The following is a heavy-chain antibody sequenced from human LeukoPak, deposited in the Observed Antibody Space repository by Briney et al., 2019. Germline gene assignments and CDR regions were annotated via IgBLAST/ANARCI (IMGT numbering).Heavy chain of an antibody. J-gene: IGHJ3*02. V-gene: IGHV1-18*01. CDR2: ISAYNGNT. CDR3: ARGQGFCSGGSCNYDAFDI. D-gene: IGHD2-15*01. Sequence: GASVKVSCKASGYTFTSYGISWVRQAPGQGLEWMGWISAYNGNTNYAQKLQGRVTITTDTSTSTAYMELRSLRSDDTAVYYCARGQGFCSGGSCNYDAFDIWGQGTMVTVSS. CDR1: GYTFTSYG.